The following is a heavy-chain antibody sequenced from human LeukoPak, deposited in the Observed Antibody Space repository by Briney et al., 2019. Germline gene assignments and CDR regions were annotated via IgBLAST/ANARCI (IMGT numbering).Heavy chain of an antibody. Sequence: EASVTVSCKASGYTFTSYAIHWVRQGPGQRLEWMGWINVGNGDTKYSQKFQGRVTFTRDTSASTAYMELSSLRSEDTAVFYCATSEEGRWGQGTLVTVSS. J-gene: IGHJ4*02. CDR1: GYTFTSYA. D-gene: IGHD2-15*01. CDR3: ATSEEGR. CDR2: INVGNGDT. V-gene: IGHV1-3*01.